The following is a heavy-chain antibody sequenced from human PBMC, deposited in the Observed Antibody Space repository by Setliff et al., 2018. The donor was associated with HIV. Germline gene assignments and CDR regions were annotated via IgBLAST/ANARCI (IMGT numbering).Heavy chain of an antibody. Sequence: SETLSLTCTVSGGSISGFYWNWIRQSAGKGLQWIGRIYDSGTTKYNPSLKSRVTISIDTSNNQISLRLSSVTAADTAMYYCARDRLTYYFDNWGQGSLVTVSS. V-gene: IGHV4-4*07. CDR1: GGSISGFY. D-gene: IGHD3-22*01. CDR3: ARDRLTYYFDN. CDR2: IYDSGTT. J-gene: IGHJ4*02.